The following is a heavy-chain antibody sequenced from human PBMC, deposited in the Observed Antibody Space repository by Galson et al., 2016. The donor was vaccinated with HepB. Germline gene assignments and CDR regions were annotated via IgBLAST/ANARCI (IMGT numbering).Heavy chain of an antibody. Sequence: SLRLSCAASGFTFSSYAMNWVRQAPGKGLEWVSGISGSGGSTYSADAVKGRFTISRDNSKNTLSLQMNSLRADDTAVYYCAKDAGQWMEFYFDYWGQGTLVTASS. CDR2: ISGSGGST. CDR1: GFTFSSYA. D-gene: IGHD6-19*01. CDR3: AKDAGQWMEFYFDY. V-gene: IGHV3-23*01. J-gene: IGHJ4*02.